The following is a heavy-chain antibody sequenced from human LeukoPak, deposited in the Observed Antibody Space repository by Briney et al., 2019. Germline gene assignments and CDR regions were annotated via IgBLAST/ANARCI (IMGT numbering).Heavy chain of an antibody. CDR3: ARGRGNCNTVSRYLDY. V-gene: IGHV3-48*02. D-gene: IGHD2/OR15-2a*01. CDR1: EFTFSSYS. Sequence: GGSLRLSCAGSEFTFSSYSMNWVRQAPGKGLEWIAFISPSGSLKFYADSVKGRFTISRDNARNSMYLQMNSLRDEDTAVYYCARGRGNCNTVSRYLDYWGQGTPVTVSS. J-gene: IGHJ4*02. CDR2: ISPSGSLK.